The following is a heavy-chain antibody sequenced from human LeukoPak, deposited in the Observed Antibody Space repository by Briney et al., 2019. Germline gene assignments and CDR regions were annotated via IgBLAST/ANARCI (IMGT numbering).Heavy chain of an antibody. V-gene: IGHV3-48*03. D-gene: IGHD6-19*01. CDR3: ALLAVASDFDY. J-gene: IGHJ4*02. Sequence: PGGSLRLSCVVSGFPFSFYELNWVRQAPGRGLEWVSNISASSTPKYYADSVKGRFSISRDNAKSSLYLQMNSLRVEDTAVYYCALLAVASDFDYWGQGALVTVSS. CDR1: GFPFSFYE. CDR2: ISASSTPK.